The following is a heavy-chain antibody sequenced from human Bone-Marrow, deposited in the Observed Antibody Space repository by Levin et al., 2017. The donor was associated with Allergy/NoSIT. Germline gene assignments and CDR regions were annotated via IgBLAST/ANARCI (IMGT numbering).Heavy chain of an antibody. CDR3: ARDTPGTHSGWPPFDY. V-gene: IGHV3-20*04. Sequence: GGSLRLSCEASGSTFHTLGLAWVRQAPGKGLEWVSAINNNGASVGYADSVRGRFTVSRDIAKNSLYLQMNSLRDEDTALYYCARDTPGTHSGWPPFDYWGQGVLVTVSS. CDR2: INNNGASV. J-gene: IGHJ4*02. D-gene: IGHD6-19*01. CDR1: GSTFHTLG.